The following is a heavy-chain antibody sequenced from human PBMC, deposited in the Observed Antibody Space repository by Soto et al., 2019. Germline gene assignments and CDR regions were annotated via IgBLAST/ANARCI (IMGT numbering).Heavy chain of an antibody. J-gene: IGHJ5*02. CDR3: AKPRSSLEWPPFDP. V-gene: IGHV4-28*01. CDR2: IYYSGTT. D-gene: IGHD3-3*01. CDR1: GYSISSSNW. Sequence: PSETLSLTCAVSGYSISSSNWWGWIRQPPGKGLEWIGYIYYSGTTYYNPSLKSRVTMSVDTSKNTLFLQMNNLRPDDTAVYYCAKPRSSLEWPPFDPWGHGTLVTVSS.